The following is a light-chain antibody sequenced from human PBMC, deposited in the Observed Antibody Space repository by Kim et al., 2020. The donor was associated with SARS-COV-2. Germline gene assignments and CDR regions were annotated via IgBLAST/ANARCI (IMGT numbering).Light chain of an antibody. CDR1: SSNVGSYNY. CDR3: SSYTSSSTYV. V-gene: IGLV2-14*04. Sequence: GQSITTSCAGTSSNVGSYNYVSWYQQHPGKAPKLMIYDVSKRPSGVSIRCSGSKSGDTASLTISGLQAEDESDYYGSSYTSSSTYVFGTGTKVTVL. CDR2: DVS. J-gene: IGLJ1*01.